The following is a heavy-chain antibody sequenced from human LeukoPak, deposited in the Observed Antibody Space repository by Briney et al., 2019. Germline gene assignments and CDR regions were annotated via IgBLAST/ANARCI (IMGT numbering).Heavy chain of an antibody. CDR1: GYTFPNYW. Sequence: GESLKISCKGSGYTFPNYWIGWVRQKPGKGLEWMGIIYHGDSNTRYSPSFQGQVTISADKSISTAYLQRSSLKASDTAMYYCARFAYGSDYFPGHYWGQGTLVTVSS. V-gene: IGHV5-51*01. J-gene: IGHJ4*02. CDR2: IYHGDSNT. D-gene: IGHD3-22*01. CDR3: ARFAYGSDYFPGHY.